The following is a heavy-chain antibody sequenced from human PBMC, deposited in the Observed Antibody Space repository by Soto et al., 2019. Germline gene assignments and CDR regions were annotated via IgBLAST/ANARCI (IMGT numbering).Heavy chain of an antibody. J-gene: IGHJ4*02. CDR2: IYWDDDK. CDR1: GFSFSTSAVG. D-gene: IGHD6-19*01. V-gene: IGHV2-5*02. CDR3: APLFWVAAGTRYYFDY. Sequence: QITFTESGPTLVKPTQPLTLTCTFSGFSFSTSAVGVGWIRQPPGTALEWLALIYWDDDKRYSPFLKSRLTIPKDSPTNQVVLTMTNMDPVDTGTYYFAPLFWVAAGTRYYFDYWGQGTLVTVSS.